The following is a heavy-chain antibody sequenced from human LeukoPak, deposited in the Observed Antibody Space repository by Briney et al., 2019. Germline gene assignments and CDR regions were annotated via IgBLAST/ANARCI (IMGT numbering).Heavy chain of an antibody. D-gene: IGHD6-25*01. Sequence: GGSLRLSCAASGFTFSSYAMSWVRQAPGKGLEWVGRIKSKRDGGTIDYAAPVKGRFTISRGDSKDTLYLQMNNLKIEDAAVYYCTTVGSAWNFDYWGQGTLVTVSS. CDR3: TTVGSAWNFDY. CDR1: GFTFSSYA. CDR2: IKSKRDGGTI. J-gene: IGHJ4*02. V-gene: IGHV3-15*01.